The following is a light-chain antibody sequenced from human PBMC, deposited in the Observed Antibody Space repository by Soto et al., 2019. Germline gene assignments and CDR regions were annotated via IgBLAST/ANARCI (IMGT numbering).Light chain of an antibody. CDR1: QTVNNN. V-gene: IGKV3D-15*01. CDR3: QQYFEWPPMT. J-gene: IGKJ1*01. Sequence: EIVLTHSPATLALSPCERATLSPSASQTVNNNYLAWYQQKPGQAPRLLLFDASTRATGIPDRFSGSGSGTEFTLTISSLRSEDSAIYYCQQYFEWPPMTFGQGTKVDI. CDR2: DAS.